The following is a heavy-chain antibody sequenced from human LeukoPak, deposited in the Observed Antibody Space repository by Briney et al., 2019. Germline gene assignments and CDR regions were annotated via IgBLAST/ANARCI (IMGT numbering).Heavy chain of an antibody. CDR1: GGSIGSSF. V-gene: IGHV4-59*01. D-gene: IGHD1-26*01. Sequence: PSETLSLTCSISGGSIGSSFWNWIRPSPEKGLEWIGYISYSGRTNYSPSLKSRVTISIDTSKNKLSLTLSCATAADTALYYCARDRSGTYYTFDVWGQGTMVSVSA. CDR3: ARDRSGTYYTFDV. CDR2: ISYSGRT. J-gene: IGHJ3*01.